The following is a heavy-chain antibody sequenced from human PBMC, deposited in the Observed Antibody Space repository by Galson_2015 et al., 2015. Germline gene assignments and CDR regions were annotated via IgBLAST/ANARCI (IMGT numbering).Heavy chain of an antibody. J-gene: IGHJ4*02. CDR1: GVTFSTYS. V-gene: IGHV3-48*02. Sequence: SLRLSCAASGVTFSTYSMTWFRQPPGKGLEWVSLITVSSRSIYSADSVKGRFTISRDDAKRSLYLEMSSLREEDSAVYYCARDLDYWGQGTLVTVSS. CDR3: ARDLDY. CDR2: ITVSSRSI.